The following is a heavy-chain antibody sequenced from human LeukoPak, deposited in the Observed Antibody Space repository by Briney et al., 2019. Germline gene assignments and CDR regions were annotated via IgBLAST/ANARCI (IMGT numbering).Heavy chain of an antibody. D-gene: IGHD3-22*01. CDR3: AREGVLITTPISPYFDY. CDR1: GYTFTNYG. Sequence: GASVKVSCKASGYTFTNYGITWVRQAPGQGLEWMGWINPNSGGTNYAQKFQGRVTMTRDTSISTAYMELSRLRSDDTAVYYCAREGVLITTPISPYFDYWGQGTLVTVSS. V-gene: IGHV1-2*02. CDR2: INPNSGGT. J-gene: IGHJ4*02.